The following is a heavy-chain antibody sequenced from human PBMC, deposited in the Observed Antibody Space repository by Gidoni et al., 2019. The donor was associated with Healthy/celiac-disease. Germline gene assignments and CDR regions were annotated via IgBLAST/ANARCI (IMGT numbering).Heavy chain of an antibody. Sequence: VQLVQSGAEVKQPGSSVKVSCQASGGTFSSSAISWVRQAPGQGLEWMGVIIPIFGTANYAQKFQGRGTITADKSTSTAYRELSSLRSEDTAVYYCARGYYDDVWGRTTRFDYWGQGTLVTVSS. V-gene: IGHV1-69*06. D-gene: IGHD3-16*01. CDR2: IIPIFGTA. CDR1: GGTFSSSA. CDR3: ARGYYDDVWGRTTRFDY. J-gene: IGHJ4*02.